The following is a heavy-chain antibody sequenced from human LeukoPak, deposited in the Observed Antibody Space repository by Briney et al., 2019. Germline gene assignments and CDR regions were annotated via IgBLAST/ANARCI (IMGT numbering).Heavy chain of an antibody. CDR3: AHTLGYYDSSGYYYFEDY. V-gene: IGHV2-5*02. J-gene: IGHJ4*02. CDR2: IYWDDDK. Sequence: SGPTLVKPTQTLTLTCTFSGFSLSTSGVGVGWIRQPPGKALEWLALIYWDDDKRYSPSLKSRLTITKDTSKNQVVLTMTNIDPVDTATYYCAHTLGYYDSSGYYYFEDYWGQGTLVTVSS. CDR1: GFSLSTSGVG. D-gene: IGHD3-22*01.